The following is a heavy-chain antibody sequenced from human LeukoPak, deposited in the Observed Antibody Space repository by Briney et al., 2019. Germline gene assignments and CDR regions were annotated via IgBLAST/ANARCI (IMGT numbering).Heavy chain of an antibody. D-gene: IGHD6-13*01. CDR1: GDAFSSYA. Sequence: SVKVACKASGDAFSSYAISWVRQAPGQGLEWMGAIIPIFDGPNYAQRFQGRVSITADESTRTAYMDLSSLRFEDTAVYYCATKTAGLAAAGTWDYYYYYMDVWGKGTTVTVSS. J-gene: IGHJ6*03. CDR2: IIPIFDGP. CDR3: ATKTAGLAAAGTWDYYYYYMDV. V-gene: IGHV1-69*01.